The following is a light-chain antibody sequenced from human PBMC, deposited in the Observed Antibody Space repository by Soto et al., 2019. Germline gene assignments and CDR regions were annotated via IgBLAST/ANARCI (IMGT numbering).Light chain of an antibody. CDR1: SEFSNYK. Sequence: QAVVTQPPSASASLGASVTLTCTLTSEFSNYKVDWYQQRPGKGPRFVMRVGTDGIVGSKGDAIPDRFSVSGSGLNRFLTINNIQEEDEGDFHCGTDRGTGTKCVWVFGGGTKLTVL. CDR3: GTDRGTGTKCVWV. V-gene: IGLV9-49*01. J-gene: IGLJ3*02. CDR2: VGTDGIVG.